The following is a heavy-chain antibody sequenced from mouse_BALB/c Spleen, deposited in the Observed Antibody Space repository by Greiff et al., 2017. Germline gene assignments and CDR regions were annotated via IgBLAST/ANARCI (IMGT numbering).Heavy chain of an antibody. CDR3: ATPGVALYAMDY. CDR2: IWSGGST. CDR1: GFSLTSYG. J-gene: IGHJ4*01. Sequence: VQLVESGPGLVQPSQSLSITCTVSGFSLTSYGVHWVRQSPGKGLEWLGVIWSGGSTDYNAAFISRLSISKDNSKSQVFFKMNSLQANDTAIYYCATPGVALYAMDYWGQGTSVTVSS. V-gene: IGHV2-2*02.